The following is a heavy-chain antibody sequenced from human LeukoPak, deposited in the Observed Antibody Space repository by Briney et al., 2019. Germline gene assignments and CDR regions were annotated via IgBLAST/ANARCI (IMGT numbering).Heavy chain of an antibody. V-gene: IGHV3-48*01. CDR1: GFTFSSYS. CDR2: ISGSSSNI. J-gene: IGHJ4*02. Sequence: GGSLRLSCAASGFTFSSYSMNWVRQAPGKGLEWVSYISGSSSNIYYADSVKGRFTISRDNAKNSLYLQMNSLRAEDTAVYYCAKAHSLCSSISCYFDFWGLGTLVTVSS. D-gene: IGHD2-2*01. CDR3: AKAHSLCSSISCYFDF.